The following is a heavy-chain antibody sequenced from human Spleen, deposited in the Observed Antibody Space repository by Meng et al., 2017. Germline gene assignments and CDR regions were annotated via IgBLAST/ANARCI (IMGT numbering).Heavy chain of an antibody. CDR2: IYYSGST. Sequence: QVQMQESGTGLVRPSETLSLTRTVSGGSVSSGSYYWRWIRQPPGKGLEWIGYIYYSGSTNYNPSLKSRVTISVDTSKNQFSLKLSSVTAADTAVYYCARNDFWSGYFDYWGQGTLVTVSS. J-gene: IGHJ4*02. CDR1: GGSVSSGSYY. CDR3: ARNDFWSGYFDY. V-gene: IGHV4-61*01. D-gene: IGHD3-3*01.